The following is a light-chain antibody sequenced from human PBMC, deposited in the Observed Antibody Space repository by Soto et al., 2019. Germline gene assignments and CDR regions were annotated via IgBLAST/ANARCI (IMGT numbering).Light chain of an antibody. V-gene: IGLV2-14*01. CDR1: SSDIGTYNY. CDR3: SSYTSSSPYV. J-gene: IGLJ1*01. Sequence: QSVLTQPASVSASPGQSITISCTGTSSDIGTYNYVSWFQQYPGKAPKLMLYEVNNRPSGVSDRFSGSKSGNTASLTIPGLQAEDDADYYCSSYTSSSPYVFGTGTKVTVL. CDR2: EVN.